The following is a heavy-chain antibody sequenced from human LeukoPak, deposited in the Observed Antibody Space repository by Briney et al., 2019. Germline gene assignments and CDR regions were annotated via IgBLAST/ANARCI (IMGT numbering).Heavy chain of an antibody. D-gene: IGHD3-9*01. Sequence: GGSLRLSCAASGFTFSSYSMNWVRQAPGKGLEWVSSISSSSSYIYYADSVKGRFTISRDNAKNSLYLQMNSLRAEDTAVYYCARGLSYYDILTGYYKPHDYWGQGALVTVSS. CDR1: GFTFSSYS. CDR2: ISSSSSYI. J-gene: IGHJ4*02. V-gene: IGHV3-21*01. CDR3: ARGLSYYDILTGYYKPHDY.